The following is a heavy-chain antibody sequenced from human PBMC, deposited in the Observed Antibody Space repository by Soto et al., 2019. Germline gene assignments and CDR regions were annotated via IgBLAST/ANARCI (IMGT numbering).Heavy chain of an antibody. V-gene: IGHV4-34*01. D-gene: IGHD2-21*01. CDR1: GGSFSDYS. CDR2: INPTGST. J-gene: IGHJ5*01. Sequence: SETLSLTCAVYGGSFSDYSWNWIRQPPGKGLEWIGEINPTGSTSYNPSLKSRVTISIDTSKNQFSLKVTSVTAADTAVYYCARKPLLWWGLGSWGQGSLVTVSS. CDR3: ARKPLLWWGLGS.